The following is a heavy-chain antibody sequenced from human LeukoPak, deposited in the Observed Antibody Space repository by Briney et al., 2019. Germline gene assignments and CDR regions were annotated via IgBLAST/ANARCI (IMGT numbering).Heavy chain of an antibody. J-gene: IGHJ3*02. CDR2: IIPIFGTA. CDR1: GGTFSSYA. Sequence: SVKVSCKASGGTFSSYAISWVRQAPGQGLEWMGGIIPIFGTANYAQKFQGRVTITTDESTGTAYMELSSLRSEDTAVYYCAREFVRDAYYYDSTGSDAFDIWGQGTMITVSS. V-gene: IGHV1-69*05. D-gene: IGHD3-22*01. CDR3: AREFVRDAYYYDSTGSDAFDI.